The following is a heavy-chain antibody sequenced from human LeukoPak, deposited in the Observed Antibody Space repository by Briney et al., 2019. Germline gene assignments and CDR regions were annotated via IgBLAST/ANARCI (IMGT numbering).Heavy chain of an antibody. J-gene: IGHJ4*02. CDR3: ASRFSGSYYYFDY. D-gene: IGHD1-26*01. CDR1: GGTFSSYA. V-gene: IGHV1-69*13. CDR2: IIPIFGTA. Sequence: ASVKVSCKASGGTFSSYAISWVRQAPGQGLEWMGGIIPIFGTANYAQKFQGRVTITADESTSTAYMGLSSLRSEDTAVYYCASRFSGSYYYFDYWGQGTLVTVSS.